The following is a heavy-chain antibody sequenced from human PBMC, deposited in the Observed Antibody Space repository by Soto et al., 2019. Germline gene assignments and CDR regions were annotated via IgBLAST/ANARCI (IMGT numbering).Heavy chain of an antibody. Sequence: PGGSLRLSCAASGFTFSSYEMNWVRQAPGKGLEWVSYISSSGSTIYYADSVKGRFTISRDNAKNSLYLQMNSLRAEDTAVYYCARDGSDDSSSSQYYYGMDVWGQGTTVTVSS. CDR1: GFTFSSYE. CDR3: ARDGSDDSSSSQYYYGMDV. V-gene: IGHV3-48*03. D-gene: IGHD6-13*01. CDR2: ISSSGSTI. J-gene: IGHJ6*02.